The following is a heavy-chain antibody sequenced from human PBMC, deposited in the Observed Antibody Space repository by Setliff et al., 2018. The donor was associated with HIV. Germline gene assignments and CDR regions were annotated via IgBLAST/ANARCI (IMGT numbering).Heavy chain of an antibody. Sequence: WASVKVSCKAFGYTFSTHGVSWVRRAPGQGLEWLGWISGYGDATRFAQKVQGRVTLTTDTSASTAYLELRSLTSDDTAVYFCARSFNGLTFDSWGPGTLVTVSS. CDR2: ISGYGDAT. V-gene: IGHV1-18*01. CDR1: GYTFSTHG. CDR3: ARSFNGLTFDS. J-gene: IGHJ4*02. D-gene: IGHD2-8*01.